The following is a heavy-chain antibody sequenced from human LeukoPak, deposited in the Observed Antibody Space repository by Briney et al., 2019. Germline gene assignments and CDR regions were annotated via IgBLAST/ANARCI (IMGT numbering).Heavy chain of an antibody. CDR3: AIGHNSGWFAPFDS. J-gene: IGHJ4*02. V-gene: IGHV1-18*01. Sequence: ASVKVSCTASTYTFTSYDINWVRQAPGQGLEWMGSISAYNGNTNCAQKLQGRVTMTTDTSTSTAYMELRSLRSDDTAVYYCAIGHNSGWFAPFDSWGQGALVTVSS. CDR2: ISAYNGNT. CDR1: TYTFTSYD. D-gene: IGHD6-19*01.